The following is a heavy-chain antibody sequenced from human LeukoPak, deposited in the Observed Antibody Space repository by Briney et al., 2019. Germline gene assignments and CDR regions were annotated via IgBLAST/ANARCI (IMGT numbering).Heavy chain of an antibody. D-gene: IGHD3-9*01. CDR2: MNPNSGNT. J-gene: IGHJ4*02. CDR3: ARGYDDILTGYFDY. CDR1: GYTFTGYY. Sequence: ASVKVSCKASGYTFTGYYMHWVRQAPGQGLEWMGWMNPNSGNTGYAQKFQGRVTMTRNTSISTAYMELSSLRSEDTAVYYCARGYDDILTGYFDYWGQGTLVTVSS. V-gene: IGHV1-8*02.